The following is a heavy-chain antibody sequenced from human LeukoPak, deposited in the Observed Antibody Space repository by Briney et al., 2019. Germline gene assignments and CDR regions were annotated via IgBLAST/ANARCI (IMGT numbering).Heavy chain of an antibody. Sequence: GASVNVSCKASGYTFTTYALTWVRQAPGQRLEWMGWINVGNGNTKSSQKFQGRVTITRDMSASTAYMELSSLRSEDTAVYYCARGLGYGVFDPWGQGTLVTVSS. J-gene: IGHJ5*02. CDR1: GYTFTTYA. V-gene: IGHV1-3*01. D-gene: IGHD6-13*01. CDR2: INVGNGNT. CDR3: ARGLGYGVFDP.